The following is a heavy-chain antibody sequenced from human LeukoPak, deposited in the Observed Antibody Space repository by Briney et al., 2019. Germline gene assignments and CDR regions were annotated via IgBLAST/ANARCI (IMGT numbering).Heavy chain of an antibody. J-gene: IGHJ6*02. CDR2: IYYSGST. CDR3: ASSMGNYYYGMDV. CDR1: GGSISSSSYY. D-gene: IGHD2/OR15-2a*01. V-gene: IGHV4-61*05. Sequence: SETLSLTCTVSGGSISSSSYYWGWIRQPPGKGLEWIGYIYYSGSTNYNPSLKSRVTISVDTSKNQFSLKLSSVTAADTAVYYCASSMGNYYYGMDVWGQGTTVTVSS.